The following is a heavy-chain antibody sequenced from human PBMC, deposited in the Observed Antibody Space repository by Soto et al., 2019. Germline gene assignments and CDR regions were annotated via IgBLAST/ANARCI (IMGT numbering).Heavy chain of an antibody. CDR1: TYTFTSYY. CDR2: INPSGGNT. CDR3: ASQRVAGQTFDY. Sequence: QVQLVQSGAEVKKPGASVKVSCKASTYTFTSYYIHWVRQAPGQGLEWMGIINPSGGNTRNAQKFQGRVTMTRDTSTNIIYMELSSLRSEDTAVYYCASQRVAGQTFDYWGQGTLVTVSS. J-gene: IGHJ4*02. V-gene: IGHV1-46*01. D-gene: IGHD3-3*01.